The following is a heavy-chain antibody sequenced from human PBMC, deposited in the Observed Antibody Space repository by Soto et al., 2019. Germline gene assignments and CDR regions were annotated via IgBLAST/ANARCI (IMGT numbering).Heavy chain of an antibody. Sequence: GGSLRLSCAASGFTFSSYAMSWVRQAPGKGLEWVSAISGSGGSTCYADSVKGRFTISRDNSKNTLYLQLNSLRAEDTVVDYCAKRFEGTKNGMDVGGQGTTVTV. V-gene: IGHV3-23*01. CDR3: AKRFEGTKNGMDV. CDR1: GFTFSSYA. J-gene: IGHJ6*02. CDR2: ISGSGGST. D-gene: IGHD3-10*01.